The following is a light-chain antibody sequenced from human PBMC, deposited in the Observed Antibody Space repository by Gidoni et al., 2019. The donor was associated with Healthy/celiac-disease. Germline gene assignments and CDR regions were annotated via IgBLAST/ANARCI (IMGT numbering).Light chain of an antibody. J-gene: IGKJ2*01. Sequence: DIQMTQSPSSLSASVGDRVTITCRASQSIISYLNWYQQKPGKAPKLLIYAASSLQSGVPSRFSGSGSGTDFTLTISSLQPEDFATYSCQQSYSTPSYTFGQGTKLEIK. CDR3: QQSYSTPSYT. CDR1: QSIISY. CDR2: AAS. V-gene: IGKV1-39*01.